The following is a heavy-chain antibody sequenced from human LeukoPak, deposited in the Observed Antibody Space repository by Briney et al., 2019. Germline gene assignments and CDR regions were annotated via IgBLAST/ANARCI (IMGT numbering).Heavy chain of an antibody. J-gene: IGHJ3*02. Sequence: GGSLRLSCAASGFTFSSYEMNWVRQAPGKGLEWVSYISNSGSTIYYADSVKGRFTISRDNSKNTLYLQMNSLRAEDTAVYYCAKGYNWNELDAFDIWGQGTMVTVSS. D-gene: IGHD1-1*01. CDR3: AKGYNWNELDAFDI. CDR2: ISNSGSTI. V-gene: IGHV3-48*03. CDR1: GFTFSSYE.